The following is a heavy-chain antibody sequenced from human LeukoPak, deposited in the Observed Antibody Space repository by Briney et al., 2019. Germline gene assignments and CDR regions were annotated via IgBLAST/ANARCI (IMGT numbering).Heavy chain of an antibody. Sequence: GASVKVSCKASGGTFSSYAISWVRQAPGQGLEWMGGIIPIFGTANYAQKLQGRVTMTTDTSTSTAYMELRSLRSDDTAVYYCASHRISPYYFDYWGQGILVTVSS. D-gene: IGHD3-3*02. CDR2: IIPIFGTA. CDR3: ASHRISPYYFDY. V-gene: IGHV1-69*05. J-gene: IGHJ4*02. CDR1: GGTFSSYA.